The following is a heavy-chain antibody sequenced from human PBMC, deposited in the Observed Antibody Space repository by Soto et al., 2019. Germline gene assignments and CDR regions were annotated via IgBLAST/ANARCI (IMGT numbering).Heavy chain of an antibody. CDR3: ASLQIQSAFSI. D-gene: IGHD4-4*01. V-gene: IGHV3-72*01. CDR1: GFTLSDHY. Sequence: DVQLVESGGGLVQPGGSLRLSCAASGFTLSDHYMDWVRQAPGKGLEWVGRSRNKANSYTTEYAASVKGRFTISRDESKNSLYLQMNSLKTEDTAVYYCASLQIQSAFSIWGQGTMVTVSS. CDR2: SRNKANSYTT. J-gene: IGHJ3*02.